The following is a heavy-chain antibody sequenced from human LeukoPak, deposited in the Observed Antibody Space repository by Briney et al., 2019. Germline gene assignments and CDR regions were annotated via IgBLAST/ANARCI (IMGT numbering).Heavy chain of an antibody. V-gene: IGHV3-7*01. J-gene: IGHJ4*02. Sequence: GGSLRLSCAASGFTFNNYWMSWVRQAPGKGLEWVANIKQDGTEKYYVDSVKGRFTISRDNAKNSLYLQMNSLRAEDTAVYYCARVYVWGSYPFAYWGQGTLVTVSS. CDR1: GFTFNNYW. CDR2: IKQDGTEK. D-gene: IGHD3-16*02. CDR3: ARVYVWGSYPFAY.